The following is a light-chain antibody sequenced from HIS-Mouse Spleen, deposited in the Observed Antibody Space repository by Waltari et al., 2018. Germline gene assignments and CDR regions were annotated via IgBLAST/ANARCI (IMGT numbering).Light chain of an antibody. Sequence: QSALTQPASVSGSPGQSITISCTGTSSDVGSYNLVSWYQQTPGKAPKLMIYEGSKRPSGVSNRFSGSKSGKTASLTISGLQAEDEADYYCCSYAGSSTWVFGGGTKLTVL. CDR3: CSYAGSSTWV. CDR1: SSDVGSYNL. CDR2: EGS. V-gene: IGLV2-23*01. J-gene: IGLJ3*02.